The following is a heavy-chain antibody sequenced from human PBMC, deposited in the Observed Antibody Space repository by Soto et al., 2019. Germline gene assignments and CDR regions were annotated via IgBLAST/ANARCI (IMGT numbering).Heavy chain of an antibody. CDR2: IDPSDSYT. J-gene: IGHJ6*02. D-gene: IGHD3-10*01. Sequence: GESLKISCKGSGYSFTSYWISWVRQMPGKGLEWMGRIDPSDSYTNYSPSFQGHVTISADKSISTAYLQWSSLKASDTAMYYCATPFYASGSYHYYYYYGMDVWGQGTTVTVSS. V-gene: IGHV5-10-1*01. CDR3: ATPFYASGSYHYYYYYGMDV. CDR1: GYSFTSYW.